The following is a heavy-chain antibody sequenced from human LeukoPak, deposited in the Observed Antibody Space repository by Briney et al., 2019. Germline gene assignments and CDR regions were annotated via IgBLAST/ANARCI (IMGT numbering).Heavy chain of an antibody. Sequence: GGSLRLSCAASGFTFSSYAMSWVRQAPGKGLGWVSAISGSGGSTYYADSVKGRFTISRDNSKNTLYLQMNSLRAEDTAVYYCAKDQLGFGELFPKVFDYWGQGTLVTVSS. CDR1: GFTFSSYA. CDR3: AKDQLGFGELFPKVFDY. CDR2: ISGSGGST. D-gene: IGHD3-10*01. V-gene: IGHV3-23*01. J-gene: IGHJ4*02.